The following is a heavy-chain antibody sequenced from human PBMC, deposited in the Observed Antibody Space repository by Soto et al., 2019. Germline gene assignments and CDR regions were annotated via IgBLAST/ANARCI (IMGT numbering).Heavy chain of an antibody. D-gene: IGHD6-13*01. CDR2: ISAYNGNT. CDR1: GYTFTSYG. Sequence: QVQLVQSGAEVKKPGASVKVSCKASGYTFTSYGISWVRQAPGQGLEWMGWISAYNGNTNYAQKLQGRVTMTPDTTTSKAYMEQRSLRSDDTDVYYCASPNSSSWYKSRYYYYYGMAVWGQGTTVTVSS. CDR3: ASPNSSSWYKSRYYYYYGMAV. J-gene: IGHJ6*02. V-gene: IGHV1-18*04.